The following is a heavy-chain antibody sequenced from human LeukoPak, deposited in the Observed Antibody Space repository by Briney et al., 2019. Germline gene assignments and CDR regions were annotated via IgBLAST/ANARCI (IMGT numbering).Heavy chain of an antibody. J-gene: IGHJ4*02. V-gene: IGHV3-74*01. Sequence: GGSLRLSCAASGFDFSSNWMHWVRHAPGQGLVWVSRIKGDGISTNYADSVKGRFTISRDIAKNTLYLQMNSLRAEDTAVYYCAREGVLWFGEPTTPYYFDYWGQGTLVTVSS. CDR1: GFDFSSNW. CDR2: IKGDGIST. CDR3: AREGVLWFGEPTTPYYFDY. D-gene: IGHD3-10*01.